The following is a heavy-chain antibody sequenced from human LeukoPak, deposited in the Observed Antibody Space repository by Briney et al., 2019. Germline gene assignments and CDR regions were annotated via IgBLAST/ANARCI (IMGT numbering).Heavy chain of an antibody. V-gene: IGHV4-38-2*02. Sequence: SETLSLTCTVSGYSISSGDYWGWIRQPPGKGLEWIGSIYHSGSTFYNPSLKSRVTISVDPSKNQFSLKLSSVTAADTAVYYCARDGSSSGYYYFDYWGQGTLVNVSS. CDR3: ARDGSSSGYYYFDY. J-gene: IGHJ4*02. CDR1: GYSISSGDY. CDR2: IYHSGST. D-gene: IGHD3-22*01.